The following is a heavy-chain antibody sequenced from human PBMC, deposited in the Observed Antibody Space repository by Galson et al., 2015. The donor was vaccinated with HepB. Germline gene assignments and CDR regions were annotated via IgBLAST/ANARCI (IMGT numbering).Heavy chain of an antibody. CDR1: GGSISSGDFY. V-gene: IGHV4-31*03. Sequence: LSLTCTVSGGSISSGDFYWSWIRQHPEKGLEWIGYIHYSGNTYYNPSLKSRVNMSVDTSKNQFSLRLSSVTAADTAVYYCARAPSTVTTRWAFDYWGQGTLVTVSS. CDR2: IHYSGNT. D-gene: IGHD4-17*01. CDR3: ARAPSTVTTRWAFDY. J-gene: IGHJ4*02.